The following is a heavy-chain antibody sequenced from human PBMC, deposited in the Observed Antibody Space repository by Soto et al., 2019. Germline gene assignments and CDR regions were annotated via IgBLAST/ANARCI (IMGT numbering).Heavy chain of an antibody. CDR1: GFTFSSYG. V-gene: IGHV3-30*18. CDR2: ISYDGSNK. D-gene: IGHD2-21*02. J-gene: IGHJ6*02. CDR3: AKDLLGGNSRRYYYYGMDV. Sequence: QVQLVESGGGVVQPGRSLRLSCAASGFTFSSYGMHWVRQAPGKGLEWVAVISYDGSNKYYADSVKGRFTISRDNSKNPLFLQMNSLRAEDAAVYYCAKDLLGGNSRRYYYYGMDVWGQGTTVTVSS.